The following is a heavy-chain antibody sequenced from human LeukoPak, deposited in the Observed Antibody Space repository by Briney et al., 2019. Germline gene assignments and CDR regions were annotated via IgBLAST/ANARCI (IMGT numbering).Heavy chain of an antibody. Sequence: GGSLRLSCAASGFTFSNYEMNWVRQAPGRGLEWVSYISISGSTIYYADSVKGRFTISRDNAKNSLYLQMNSLRAEDTAVYYCAREGVVVSAAVDYWGQGTLVTVSS. CDR3: AREGVVVSAAVDY. CDR2: ISISGSTI. V-gene: IGHV3-48*03. J-gene: IGHJ4*02. CDR1: GFTFSNYE. D-gene: IGHD2-2*01.